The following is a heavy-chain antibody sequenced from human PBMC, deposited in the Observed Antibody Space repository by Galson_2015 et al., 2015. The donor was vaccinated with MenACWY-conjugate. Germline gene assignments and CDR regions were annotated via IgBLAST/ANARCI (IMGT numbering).Heavy chain of an antibody. J-gene: IGHJ6*02. CDR1: GGTFSRFA. CDR2: IIPVLGTS. CDR3: ARSKRPTQFYYYYYGLDV. V-gene: IGHV1-69*10. D-gene: IGHD1-1*01. Sequence: SVKVSCKASGGTFSRFAISWVRQAPGQGLEWMGGIIPVLGTSTTPQKFLGRVTITRDTSASTADMELSSLRSEDGAVFYCARSKRPTQFYYYYYGLDVWGQGTTVTVSS.